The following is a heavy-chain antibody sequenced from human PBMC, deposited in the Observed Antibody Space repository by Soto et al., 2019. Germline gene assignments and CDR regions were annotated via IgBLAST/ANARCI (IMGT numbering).Heavy chain of an antibody. CDR3: ARGVQGGAYYYDSSGYAFDY. D-gene: IGHD3-22*01. J-gene: IGHJ4*02. CDR2: IDYSGST. Sequence: PSETLSLTCTVSGGSISSYYWSWIRQPPGKGLEWIGYIDYSGSTNYNPSLKSRVTISVDTSKNQFSLKLSSVTAADTAVYYCARGVQGGAYYYDSSGYAFDYWGQGTLVTVSS. V-gene: IGHV4-59*01. CDR1: GGSISSYY.